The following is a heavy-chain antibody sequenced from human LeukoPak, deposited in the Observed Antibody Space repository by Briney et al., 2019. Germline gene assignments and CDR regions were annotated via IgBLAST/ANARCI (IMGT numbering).Heavy chain of an antibody. CDR2: INTNTGNP. Sequence: GASVKVPCKASGYTFTSYAMNWVRQAPGQGLEWMGWINTNTGNPTYVFSLDTSVSTAYLQISSLKAEDTAVYYCARPGPYSSSWQPTQDYGMDVWGQGTTVTVSS. V-gene: IGHV7-4-1*02. D-gene: IGHD6-13*01. CDR3: ARPGPYSSSWQPTQDYGMDV. J-gene: IGHJ6*02. CDR1: GYTFTSYA.